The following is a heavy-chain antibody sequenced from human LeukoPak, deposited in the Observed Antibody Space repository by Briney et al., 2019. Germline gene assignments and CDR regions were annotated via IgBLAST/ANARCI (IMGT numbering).Heavy chain of an antibody. CDR1: GGSFRSQY. D-gene: IGHD2-2*02. Sequence: PSETLSLTCAVYGGSFRSQYWSWIRQPPGKGLEWIGEINHAGSTNYNPSLKSRFTISVDTSKNQFSLKVNYVTAADTAVYYCARRTLRYTMTGEWFDPWGRGTLVTVSS. J-gene: IGHJ5*02. CDR2: INHAGST. CDR3: ARRTLRYTMTGEWFDP. V-gene: IGHV4-34*01.